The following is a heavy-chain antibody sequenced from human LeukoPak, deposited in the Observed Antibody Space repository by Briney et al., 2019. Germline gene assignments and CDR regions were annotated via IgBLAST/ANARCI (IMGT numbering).Heavy chain of an antibody. V-gene: IGHV1-2*02. CDR1: GYTFTGNH. J-gene: IGHJ2*01. CDR3: AKEADIVSFDL. D-gene: IGHD2-15*01. Sequence: ASVKVSSKASGYTFTGNHVHWVRQAPGQGLEWMGWIDPNSGGTKYAQKFQDRVTMTSDTSISTAYMELSGLRSDDTAVYFCAKEADIVSFDLWGRGTLVTVSS. CDR2: IDPNSGGT.